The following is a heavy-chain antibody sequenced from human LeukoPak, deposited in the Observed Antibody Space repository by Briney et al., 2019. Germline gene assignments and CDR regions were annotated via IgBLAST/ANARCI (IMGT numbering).Heavy chain of an antibody. D-gene: IGHD3-9*01. CDR3: TAPLKSYYDILTGYDAFDI. Sequence: PGGSLRLSCAASGFTFSSYSMNWVRQAPGKGLEWVSYISSSSTIYYADSVKGRFTISRDNAKNSLYLQMNSLRAEDTAVYYCTAPLKSYYDILTGYDAFDIWGQGTMVTVSS. V-gene: IGHV3-48*04. CDR1: GFTFSSYS. J-gene: IGHJ3*02. CDR2: ISSSSTI.